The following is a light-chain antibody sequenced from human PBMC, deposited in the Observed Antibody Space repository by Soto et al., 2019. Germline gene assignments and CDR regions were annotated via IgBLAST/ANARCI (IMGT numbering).Light chain of an antibody. CDR2: WAS. V-gene: IGKV4-1*01. Sequence: DIVMTQPPDSLAVSLGERATINCKSSQRVLYSSSNKNYLAWYQQTPGQPPKLLIYWASTRESGVPDRFSGSGSGTDFTLTISSLQAEDVAVYYCQQYCSSPWTFGQGTKVEIK. J-gene: IGKJ1*01. CDR1: QRVLYSSSNKNY. CDR3: QQYCSSPWT.